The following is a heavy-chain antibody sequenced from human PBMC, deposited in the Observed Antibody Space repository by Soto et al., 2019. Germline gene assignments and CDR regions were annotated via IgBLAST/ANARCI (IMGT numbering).Heavy chain of an antibody. Sequence: GGSLRLSCAASGFTFSSYAMSRVRQAPGKGLEWVSAISGSGGSTYYADSVKGRFTISRDNSKNTLYLQMNSLRAEDTAVYYCAKAVGYCTNGVCYTGFFPVHYYYGMDVWGQGTTVTVPS. CDR3: AKAVGYCTNGVCYTGFFPVHYYYGMDV. V-gene: IGHV3-23*01. CDR1: GFTFSSYA. CDR2: ISGSGGST. D-gene: IGHD2-8*01. J-gene: IGHJ6*02.